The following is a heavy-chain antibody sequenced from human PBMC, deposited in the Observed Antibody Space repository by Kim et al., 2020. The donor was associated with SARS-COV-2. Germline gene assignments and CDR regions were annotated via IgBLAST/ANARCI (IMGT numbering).Heavy chain of an antibody. J-gene: IGHJ5*02. Sequence: SYTNYAESVKGRFTISRDNAKNSLYLQMNSLRAEDTAVYYCASGYSSTLTWGQGTLVTVSS. V-gene: IGHV3-11*03. CDR2: SYT. CDR3: ASGYSSTLT. D-gene: IGHD6-13*01.